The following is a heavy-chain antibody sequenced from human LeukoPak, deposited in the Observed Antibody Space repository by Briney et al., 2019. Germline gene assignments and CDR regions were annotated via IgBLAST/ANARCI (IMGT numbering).Heavy chain of an antibody. CDR3: ARDLITIFGVVTADRPNYYYGMDV. V-gene: IGHV1-46*01. CDR2: INPSGGST. J-gene: IGHJ6*02. D-gene: IGHD3-3*01. Sequence: ASVKVSCKASGYTFTSYYMHWVRQAPGQGLEWMGIINPSGGSTSYAQKFQGRVTMTRDTSTSTVYMELSSLRSEDTAVYYCARDLITIFGVVTADRPNYYYGMDVWGQGTTVTVSS. CDR1: GYTFTSYY.